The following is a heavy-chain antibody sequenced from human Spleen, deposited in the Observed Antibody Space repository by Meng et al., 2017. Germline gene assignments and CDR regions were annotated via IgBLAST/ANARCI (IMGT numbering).Heavy chain of an antibody. CDR3: ATGAAAADH. CDR1: GFRVTDAW. CDR2: INSNSDGGTT. D-gene: IGHD6-13*01. Sequence: GGSLRLSCVASGFRVTDAWMSWVRQAPGKGLEWVGRINSNSDGGTTDYAAPVKGRFTISRDDSKNTLYLQMNSLITEDTAVYFCATGAAAADHWGQGTLVTVSS. J-gene: IGHJ4*02. V-gene: IGHV3-15*01.